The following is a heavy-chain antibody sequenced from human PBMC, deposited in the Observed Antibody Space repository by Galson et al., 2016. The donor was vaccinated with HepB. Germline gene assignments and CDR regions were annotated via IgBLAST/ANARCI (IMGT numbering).Heavy chain of an antibody. D-gene: IGHD5-24*01. V-gene: IGHV3-21*06. CDR3: AGWGDDYNPYYYGLDV. CDR1: GFSFSTHS. J-gene: IGHJ6*02. Sequence: SLRLSCAASGFSFSTHSLNWVRQAPGKGLEWVSSISSRSLHIYYADSLRGRFTISRDDARNSLYLQMDSLRDEDTAVYYCAGWGDDYNPYYYGLDVWGQGTTVTVSS. CDR2: ISSRSLHI.